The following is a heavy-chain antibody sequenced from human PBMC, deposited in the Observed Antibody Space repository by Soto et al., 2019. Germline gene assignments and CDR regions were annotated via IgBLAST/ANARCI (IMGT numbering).Heavy chain of an antibody. CDR3: ARAKDFLSGYGVGYYYGMDV. Sequence: QVQLVESGGGVVQPGRSLRLSCAASGFTFSSYAMHWVRQAPGKGLEWVAVISYDGRNKYYEDSVKGRFTISRDNSKNMPYLQMSSLRAEDTAVYYCARAKDFLSGYGVGYYYGMDVWGRETTVTVSS. D-gene: IGHD3-3*01. CDR2: ISYDGRNK. V-gene: IGHV3-30-3*01. CDR1: GFTFSSYA. J-gene: IGHJ6*02.